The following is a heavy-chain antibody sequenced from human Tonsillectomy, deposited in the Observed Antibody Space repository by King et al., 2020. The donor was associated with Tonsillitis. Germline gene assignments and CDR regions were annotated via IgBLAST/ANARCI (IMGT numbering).Heavy chain of an antibody. CDR1: GDSLTRGGYF. D-gene: IGHD4-17*01. CDR3: ARNRDYGDYVDF. CDR2: IYHSGPT. J-gene: IGHJ4*02. V-gene: IGHV4-31*03. Sequence: VQLQESGPGLVRPSQTLSLICSVSGDSLTRGGYFWSWIRQHPDKGLEWMGSIYHSGPTYHTPSLRSRLFMSVDTSKNQFSLRLTSVTAADTAVYYCARNRDYGDYVDFWGQGTLVAVSS.